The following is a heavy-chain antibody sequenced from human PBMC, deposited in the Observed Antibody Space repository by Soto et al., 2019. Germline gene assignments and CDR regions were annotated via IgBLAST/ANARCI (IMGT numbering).Heavy chain of an antibody. CDR1: GGSVSSGPYY. J-gene: IGHJ3*02. CDR2: IYYRGST. Sequence: QVQLQESGPGLVKPSETLSLTCTVTGGSVSSGPYYWSWIRQPPGKGLEWIAYIYYRGSTNYNPSLNSRVTISLDTSRNQFSLRLSSVTAADTAVYYCARVVTDAFDIWGQGTMVTVSS. CDR3: ARVVTDAFDI. V-gene: IGHV4-61*01. D-gene: IGHD3-16*02.